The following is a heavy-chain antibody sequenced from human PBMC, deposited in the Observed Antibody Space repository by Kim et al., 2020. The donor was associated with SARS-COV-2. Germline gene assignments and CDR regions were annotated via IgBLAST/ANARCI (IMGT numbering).Heavy chain of an antibody. Sequence: SETLSLTCTVSGGSISSSSYYWGWIRQPPGKGLEWIGSIYYSGSTYYNPSLKSRVTISVDTSKNQFSLKLSSVTAADTAVYYCARLAHQWLVHDYWGQGTLVTVSS. V-gene: IGHV4-39*01. CDR2: IYYSGST. CDR3: ARLAHQWLVHDY. CDR1: GGSISSSSYY. J-gene: IGHJ4*02. D-gene: IGHD6-19*01.